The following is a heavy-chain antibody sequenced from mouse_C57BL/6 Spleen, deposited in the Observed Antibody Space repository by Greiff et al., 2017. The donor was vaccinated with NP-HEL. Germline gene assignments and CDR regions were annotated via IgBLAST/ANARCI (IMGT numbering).Heavy chain of an antibody. CDR1: GFTFTDYY. CDR2: IRNKANGYTT. V-gene: IGHV7-3*01. J-gene: IGHJ2*01. D-gene: IGHD1-1*01. CDR3: ARATTVVGFDY. Sequence: EVMLVESGGGLVQPGGSLSLSCAASGFTFTDYYMSWVRQPPGKALEWLGFIRNKANGYTTEYSASVKGRFTISRDNSQSILYLQMNALRAEDSATYYCARATTVVGFDYWGQGTTLTVSS.